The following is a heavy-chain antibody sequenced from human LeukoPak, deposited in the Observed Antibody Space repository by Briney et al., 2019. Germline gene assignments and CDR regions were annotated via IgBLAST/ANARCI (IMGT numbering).Heavy chain of an antibody. CDR2: IYYSGST. D-gene: IGHD3-10*01. CDR1: GGSINSRIYY. J-gene: IGHJ4*02. Sequence: SETLSLTCTVSGGSINSRIYYWGWIRQPPGKGLEWIGSIYYSGSTYYNPSLKSRVTISVDTSKNQFSLKLSSVTAADTAVYYCARHSRLEFGESPRYFDYWGQGTLVTVSS. V-gene: IGHV4-39*01. CDR3: ARHSRLEFGESPRYFDY.